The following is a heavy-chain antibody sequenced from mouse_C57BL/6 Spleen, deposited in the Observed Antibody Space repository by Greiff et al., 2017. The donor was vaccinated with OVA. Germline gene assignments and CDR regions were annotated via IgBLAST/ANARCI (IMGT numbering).Heavy chain of an antibody. D-gene: IGHD2-12*01. CDR2: IYIGNGYT. J-gene: IGHJ4*01. CDR1: GYTFTSYG. CDR3: ALAYYIAIDY. V-gene: IGHV1-58*01. Sequence: EVQLQESGAELVRPGSSVKMSCKTSGYTFTSYGINWVKQRPGQGLEWIGYIYIGNGYTEYNEKFKGKATLTSDTSSSTSYMQLRSLTSYDSAISFCALAYYIAIDYWGQGTSVTVSS.